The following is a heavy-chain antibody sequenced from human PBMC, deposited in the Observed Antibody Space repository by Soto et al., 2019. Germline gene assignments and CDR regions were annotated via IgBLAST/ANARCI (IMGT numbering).Heavy chain of an antibody. J-gene: IGHJ4*02. CDR1: GFSPSARGVG. Sequence: QITLKESGPTLVKPTQTLTLTCTLSGFSPSARGVGVGWIRQPPGKAPEWLGIIYWNDDKRYSPSLKSRLTITKDTSKNQVVLTMTNMAAVDTATYYCLHSPWGAAPDYWGQGTLVTVS. CDR2: IYWNDDK. D-gene: IGHD3-16*01. CDR3: LHSPWGAAPDY. V-gene: IGHV2-5*01.